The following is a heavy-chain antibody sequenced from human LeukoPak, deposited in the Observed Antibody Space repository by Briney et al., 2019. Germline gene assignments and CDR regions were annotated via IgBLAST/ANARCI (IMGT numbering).Heavy chain of an antibody. CDR2: IYYSGST. Sequence: SETLSLTCTVSGGSISSSSYYWGWIRQPPGKGLEWIGSIYYSGSTYYNPSLKSRVTISVDTSKNQFSLKLSSVTAADTAVYYCARSRYCSGGSCYSLSWFDPWGQGTLVTVSS. J-gene: IGHJ5*02. CDR1: GGSISSSSYY. D-gene: IGHD2-15*01. V-gene: IGHV4-39*07. CDR3: ARSRYCSGGSCYSLSWFDP.